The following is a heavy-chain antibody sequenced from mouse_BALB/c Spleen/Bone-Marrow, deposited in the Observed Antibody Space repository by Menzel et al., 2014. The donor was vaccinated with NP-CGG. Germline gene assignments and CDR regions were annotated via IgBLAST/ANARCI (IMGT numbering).Heavy chain of an antibody. Sequence: VQLQQSAAELVKPGASVKLSCTASGFNIKDAYMHWMKQRPEQGLEWIGRIAPGNGNIQNYPKFQGKATITASTTSNTAFLQLIRLTTEDTAGYYCVRSPGEVNYWGQGTLVTVSA. J-gene: IGHJ3*01. D-gene: IGHD1-3*01. CDR2: IAPGNGNI. CDR3: VRSPGEVNY. V-gene: IGHV14-3*02. CDR1: GFNIKDAY.